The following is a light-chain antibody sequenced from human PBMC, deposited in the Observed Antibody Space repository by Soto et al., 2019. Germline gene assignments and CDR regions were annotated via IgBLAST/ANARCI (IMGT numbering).Light chain of an antibody. J-gene: IGLJ1*01. CDR2: ENN. CDR1: SSNIGAGYE. Sequence: QSARTQPPSVSEAPGQRVTISCTGSSSNIGAGYEAHWYQQVPGTAPKLLIYENNNRPSGVPDRFSGSKSGTSASLAITGLQAEDEAEYYCQSYDSSLSGYVFGTGTKLTVL. CDR3: QSYDSSLSGYV. V-gene: IGLV1-40*01.